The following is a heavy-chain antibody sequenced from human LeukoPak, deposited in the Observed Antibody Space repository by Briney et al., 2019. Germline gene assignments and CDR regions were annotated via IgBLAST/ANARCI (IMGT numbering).Heavy chain of an antibody. D-gene: IGHD6-19*01. Sequence: GASVKVSCKASGYIFTDYYMHWVRQAPGQGLEWMGGIIPIFGTANYAQKFQGRVTITTDESTSTAYMELSSLRSEDTAVYYCARGDSGWYEGNWFDPWGQGTLVTVSS. CDR2: IIPIFGTA. CDR1: GYIFTDYY. V-gene: IGHV1-69*05. J-gene: IGHJ5*02. CDR3: ARGDSGWYEGNWFDP.